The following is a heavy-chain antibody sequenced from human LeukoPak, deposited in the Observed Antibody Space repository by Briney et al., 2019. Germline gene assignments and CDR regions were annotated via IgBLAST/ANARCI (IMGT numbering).Heavy chain of an antibody. V-gene: IGHV3-53*01. Sequence: GGSLRLSCEASGFDFSSHHMVWVRQAPGKGLEWVSVTYTRGNSYYTDSVKGRFIISRDTSKNTMDLQMNSLRPEDSALYFCARGGRGSAAVVAPRSFDIWGQGTMVAVSS. CDR3: ARGGRGSAAVVAPRSFDI. CDR2: TYTRGNS. J-gene: IGHJ3*02. D-gene: IGHD3-22*01. CDR1: GFDFSSHH.